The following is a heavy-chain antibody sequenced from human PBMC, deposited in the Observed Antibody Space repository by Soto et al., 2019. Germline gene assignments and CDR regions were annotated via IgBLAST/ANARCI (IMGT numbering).Heavy chain of an antibody. CDR1: GYNFSSHG. D-gene: IGHD1-26*01. V-gene: IGHV1-18*01. J-gene: IGHJ6*02. CDR3: ARVYILGAGSSYGMDV. Sequence: QAQLVQSGAEVKKPGASVKVSCKASGYNFSSHGISWVRQAPGQGLEWMGRISAHNGNTDYEQRLLGRVTMTTDTSTSTVYMELRSLRSDDAAVYYCARVYILGAGSSYGMDVWGQGTTVTVSS. CDR2: ISAHNGNT.